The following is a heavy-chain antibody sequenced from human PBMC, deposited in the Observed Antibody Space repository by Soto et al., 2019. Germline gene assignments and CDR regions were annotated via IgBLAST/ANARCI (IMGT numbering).Heavy chain of an antibody. V-gene: IGHV4-59*11. J-gene: IGHJ4*02. Sequence: ETLSLTCSVSGGSISGHYWIWIRQSPGKGLEWIGYIFYTGSNNYNPSLKSRVTLSVDTSKNQFSLRLSSVTAEDTAVYYCARVGSMGWSQDYWGQGALVTVSS. CDR2: IFYTGSN. CDR1: GGSISGHY. CDR3: ARVGSMGWSQDY. D-gene: IGHD6-19*01.